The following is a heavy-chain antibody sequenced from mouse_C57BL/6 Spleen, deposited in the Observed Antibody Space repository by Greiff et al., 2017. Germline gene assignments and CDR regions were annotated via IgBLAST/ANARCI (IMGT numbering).Heavy chain of an antibody. V-gene: IGHV1-69*01. D-gene: IGHD4-1*02. Sequence: VQLQQPGAELVMPGASVKLSCKASGYTFTSYWMHWVKQRPGQGLEWIGEIDPSDSYTNYNQKFKGKSTLTVDKSSSTAYMQLSSLTSEDSAVYYCARSHSNWEGFAYWGQGTLVTVSA. CDR2: IDPSDSYT. J-gene: IGHJ3*01. CDR3: ARSHSNWEGFAY. CDR1: GYTFTSYW.